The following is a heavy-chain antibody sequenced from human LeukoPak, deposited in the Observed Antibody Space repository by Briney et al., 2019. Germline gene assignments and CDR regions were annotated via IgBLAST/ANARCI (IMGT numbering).Heavy chain of an antibody. V-gene: IGHV4-31*03. Sequence: SQTLSLTCTVSGGSINSGDYYWNWIRQHPGKGLEWIGYIYYSGNTYYNPSLKSRITISVDTSKNQFSLKLTSVTAADTAVYYCARKNDYGQEFDYWGQGTLVTVSP. J-gene: IGHJ4*02. CDR2: IYYSGNT. D-gene: IGHD4-17*01. CDR1: GGSINSGDYY. CDR3: ARKNDYGQEFDY.